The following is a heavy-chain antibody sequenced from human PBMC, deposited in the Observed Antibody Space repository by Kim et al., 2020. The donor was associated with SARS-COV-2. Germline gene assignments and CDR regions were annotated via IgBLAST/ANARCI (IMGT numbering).Heavy chain of an antibody. J-gene: IGHJ5*02. D-gene: IGHD7-27*01. V-gene: IGHV4-34*01. CDR2: INHSGST. CDR3: ARGQRQWGWGYNWFAP. Sequence: SETLSLTCAVYGGSFSGYYWSWIRQPPGKGLEWIGEINHSGSTNYNPSLKSRVTISVDTSKNQFSLKLSSVTAADTAVYYCARGQRQWGWGYNWFAPWG. CDR1: GGSFSGYY.